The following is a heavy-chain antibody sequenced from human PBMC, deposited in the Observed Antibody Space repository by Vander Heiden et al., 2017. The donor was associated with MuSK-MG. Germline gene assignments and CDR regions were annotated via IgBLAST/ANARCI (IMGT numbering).Heavy chain of an antibody. CDR1: GGPISNYY. D-gene: IGHD3-3*01. V-gene: IGHV4-59*08. CDR2: IYYTGST. Sequence: QVHLEESGPGLVKPSETLSLTCSVSGGPISNYYWSWIRQFPGKGLEWIGYIYYTGSTSDNPSLRSRLSMSVDRAKNQFSLKLASVTAADTAAYYCARGLGDYDFWSGFDYWGQGVPVTVSS. J-gene: IGHJ4*02. CDR3: ARGLGDYDFWSGFDY.